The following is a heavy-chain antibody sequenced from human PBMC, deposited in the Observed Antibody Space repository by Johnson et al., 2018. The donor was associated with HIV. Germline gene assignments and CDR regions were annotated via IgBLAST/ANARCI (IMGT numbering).Heavy chain of an antibody. J-gene: IGHJ3*02. CDR3: ARDRPSGSYYVDAFDI. Sequence: MLLVESGGGLVQPGGSLRLSCAASGFTFSSYAMSWVRQAPGKGLEWVSAISGSGGSTYYADSVKGRFTLSRDNSKNTLYLQMNSLRAEDTAVYYCARDRPSGSYYVDAFDIWGQGTMVTVSS. CDR1: GFTFSSYA. V-gene: IGHV3-23*04. CDR2: ISGSGGST. D-gene: IGHD1-26*01.